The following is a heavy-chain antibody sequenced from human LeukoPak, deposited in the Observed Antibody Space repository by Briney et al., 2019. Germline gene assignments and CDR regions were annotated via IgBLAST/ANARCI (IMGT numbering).Heavy chain of an antibody. CDR1: GGSISSYY. J-gene: IGHJ6*03. Sequence: SETLSLTCTVSGGSISSYYWSWIRQPAGKGLEWIGRIYTSGSTNYNPSLKSRVTMSVDTSKSQFSLKLSSVTAADTAVYYCARDLGQQWLRSYYYYMDVWGKGTTVTVSS. CDR2: IYTSGST. D-gene: IGHD6-19*01. CDR3: ARDLGQQWLRSYYYYMDV. V-gene: IGHV4-4*07.